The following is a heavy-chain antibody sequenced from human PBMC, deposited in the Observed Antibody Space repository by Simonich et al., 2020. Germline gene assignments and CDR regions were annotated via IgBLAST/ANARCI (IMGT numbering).Heavy chain of an antibody. D-gene: IGHD6-13*01. CDR1: GYSISSGYY. CDR3: ARVGYSNYYYYGMDV. Sequence: QVQLQESGPGLVKPSETLSLTCAVSGYSISSGYYWGWIRQPPGKGLEWIGSIYHIGNTFPTPSLKLRVTTAVDASKSPFSLKLCAVPVADTAVYYCARVGYSNYYYYGMDVWGQGTTVTVSS. V-gene: IGHV4-38-2*01. CDR2: IYHIGNT. J-gene: IGHJ6*02.